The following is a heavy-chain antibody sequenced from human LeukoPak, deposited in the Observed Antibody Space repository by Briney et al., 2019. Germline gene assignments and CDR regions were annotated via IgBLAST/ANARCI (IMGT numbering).Heavy chain of an antibody. J-gene: IGHJ4*02. CDR1: GFSFTNYW. Sequence: GESLKISCKGSGFSFTNYWIGWVRQMPGKGLEWMGIIYPDDSDTRYSPSFQGQVTISADKSISTAYLKWSSLKASDTAMYYCARQRQFGYFDYWGQGTLVTVSS. CDR2: IYPDDSDT. V-gene: IGHV5-51*01. CDR3: ARQRQFGYFDY. D-gene: IGHD3-10*01.